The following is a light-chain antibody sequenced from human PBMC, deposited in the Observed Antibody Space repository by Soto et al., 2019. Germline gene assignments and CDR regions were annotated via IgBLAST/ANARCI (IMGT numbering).Light chain of an antibody. V-gene: IGKV3-15*01. CDR3: HQYDNWPQT. CDR2: GAS. Sequence: EIVMAQSPATLYESPRERATLSCMASQSVSSNLAWYQQGPGQAPRLLIYGASTRATGIPGRFSGSGSGTEFTLTISSLQSEDFAAYYCHQYDNWPQTVGQGTKVDIK. CDR1: QSVSSN. J-gene: IGKJ1*01.